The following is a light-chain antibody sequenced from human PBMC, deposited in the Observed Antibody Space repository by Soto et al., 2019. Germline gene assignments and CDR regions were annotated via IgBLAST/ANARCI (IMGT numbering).Light chain of an antibody. V-gene: IGKV1-5*01. CDR3: QQYNSYLWT. Sequence: DIQMTQSPSTLSASVGDRVTITCRASQSISSWLAWYQQKPGKAPKLLIYDASSLESGVPSRFSGSGSGTEFTLPISSLQPDDFAPYYCQQYNSYLWTFGQGTKVKIK. CDR1: QSISSW. CDR2: DAS. J-gene: IGKJ1*01.